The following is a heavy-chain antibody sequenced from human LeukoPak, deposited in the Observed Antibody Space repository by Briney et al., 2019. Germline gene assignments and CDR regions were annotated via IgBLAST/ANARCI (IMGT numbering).Heavy chain of an antibody. Sequence: GGPLRLSCAASGFTLSSYWMHWVRHAPGKGLVWVSRIKSDGSSTSYADSVKGRFTISRDNAKNTLYLQMNSLRAEDTAVYYCARSDWFDPWGQGTLVTVSS. V-gene: IGHV3-74*01. CDR3: ARSDWFDP. CDR2: IKSDGSST. CDR1: GFTLSSYW. J-gene: IGHJ5*02.